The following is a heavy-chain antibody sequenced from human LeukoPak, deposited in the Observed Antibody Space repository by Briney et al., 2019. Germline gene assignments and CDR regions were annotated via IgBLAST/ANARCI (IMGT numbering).Heavy chain of an antibody. CDR2: RNPNSGNT. J-gene: IGHJ1*01. CDR1: AHTFTSYH. Sequence: ASVKVSCKAAAHTFTSYHLNGVRQDTGQRLVGMGCRNPNSGNTGYAQKFQGRVTITRNTSIRTAYMELSSLRSEDTAVYYCARVIVGATSGSEYFQHWGQGTLVTVSS. CDR3: ARVIVGATSGSEYFQH. V-gene: IGHV1-8*03. D-gene: IGHD1-26*01.